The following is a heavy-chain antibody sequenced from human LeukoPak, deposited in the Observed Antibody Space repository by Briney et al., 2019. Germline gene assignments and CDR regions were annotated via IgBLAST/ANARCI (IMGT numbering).Heavy chain of an antibody. D-gene: IGHD2-15*01. J-gene: IGHJ6*03. Sequence: GRSLRLSCAASGFTFSNAGMYWVRQPPGKGLEWVAVIWSDGSNEYYADSVKGRFTIYRDNSKDTLYLQMNSLRAEDTALYYCAKGISGYYYYMDVWGKGTTVIVSS. CDR1: GFTFSNAG. CDR3: AKGISGYYYYMDV. V-gene: IGHV3-33*06. CDR2: IWSDGSNE.